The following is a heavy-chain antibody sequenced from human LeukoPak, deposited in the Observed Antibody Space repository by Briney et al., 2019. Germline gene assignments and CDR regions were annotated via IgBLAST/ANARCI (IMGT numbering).Heavy chain of an antibody. CDR3: ASSGWELLRGLDY. D-gene: IGHD1-26*01. V-gene: IGHV4-38-2*02. J-gene: IGHJ4*02. CDR1: DYSISSGYY. Sequence: SETLSLTCTVSDYSISSGYYWGWIRQPPGKGLEWVGSIYHSWSTYYNPSLKIRVTISVDTSKNQFSLKLSSVTAAATAVYYCASSGWELLRGLDYWGQGTLVTVSS. CDR2: IYHSWST.